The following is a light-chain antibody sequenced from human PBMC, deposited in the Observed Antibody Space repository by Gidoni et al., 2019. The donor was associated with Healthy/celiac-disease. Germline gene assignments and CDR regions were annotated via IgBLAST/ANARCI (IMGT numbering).Light chain of an antibody. J-gene: IGKJ1*01. CDR1: QIISSW. Sequence: DIQMTQSPSTLAASVGDRVTITCRASQIISSWLAWYQQKPGKAPKLLIYKASSFESGVPSRFSGSGSGTEFTLTISSLQPDDFATYYCQQYNSYSWTFGQGTKVEIK. V-gene: IGKV1-5*03. CDR2: KAS. CDR3: QQYNSYSWT.